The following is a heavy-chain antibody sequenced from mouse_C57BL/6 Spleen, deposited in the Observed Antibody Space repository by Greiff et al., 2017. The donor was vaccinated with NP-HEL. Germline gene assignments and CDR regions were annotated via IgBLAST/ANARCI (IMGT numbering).Heavy chain of an antibody. CDR2: INSDGGST. CDR1: EYAFPSHD. Sequence: EVKLVESGGGLVQPGESLKLSCESYEYAFPSHDMSWVRKTPEKRLELVAAINSDGGSTYYPDTMARRFIISRDNTNNTLYLQMSSLRSEYTAWYYCARQGYDGWYFDVWGTGTTVTVSS. V-gene: IGHV5-2*01. D-gene: IGHD2-2*01. J-gene: IGHJ1*03. CDR3: ARQGYDGWYFDV.